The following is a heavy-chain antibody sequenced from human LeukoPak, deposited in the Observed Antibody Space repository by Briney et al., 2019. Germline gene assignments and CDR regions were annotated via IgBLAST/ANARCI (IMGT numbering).Heavy chain of an antibody. CDR1: GGSISSSSYY. J-gene: IGHJ4*02. CDR2: ISYTGNT. D-gene: IGHD6-13*01. Sequence: SETLSLTCTVSGGSISSSSYYWSWIRQPPGKGLEWIGYISYTGNTHYSPSLQSRVTISVDTSKNQFSLKLNSVTAADTAVYYCARHVPSSGTVFDYWGQGTLVTVSS. CDR3: ARHVPSSGTVFDY. V-gene: IGHV4-61*05.